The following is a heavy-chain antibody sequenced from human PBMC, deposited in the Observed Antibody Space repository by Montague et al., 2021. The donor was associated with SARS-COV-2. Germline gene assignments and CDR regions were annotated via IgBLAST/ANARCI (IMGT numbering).Heavy chain of an antibody. J-gene: IGHJ4*02. CDR3: AHKSAMFTASYFDY. Sequence: PALVKPSQTLTLTRTFSGFSLSTSGVGVGWIRQPPGKALEWLALXYWDDDKRYSPSLKSRLTITKDTSKNQVVLTMTNMDPVDTATYYCAHKSAMFTASYFDYWGQGTMVTVSS. CDR1: GFSLSTSGVG. D-gene: IGHD5-18*01. V-gene: IGHV2-5*02. CDR2: XYWDDDK.